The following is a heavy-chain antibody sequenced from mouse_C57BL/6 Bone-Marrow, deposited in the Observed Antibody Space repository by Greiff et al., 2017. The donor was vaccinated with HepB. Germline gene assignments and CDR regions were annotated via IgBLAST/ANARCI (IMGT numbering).Heavy chain of an antibody. Sequence: EVKVVESGEGLVKPGGSLKLSCAASGFTFSSYAMSWVRQTPEKRLEWVAYISSGGDYIYYADTVKGRFTITRDNSRNTLYLQMSSLKSEDTAMYYCTRDRAITTVVHRYFDVWGTGTTVTVSS. V-gene: IGHV5-9-1*02. D-gene: IGHD1-1*01. J-gene: IGHJ1*03. CDR2: ISSGGDYI. CDR1: GFTFSSYA. CDR3: TRDRAITTVVHRYFDV.